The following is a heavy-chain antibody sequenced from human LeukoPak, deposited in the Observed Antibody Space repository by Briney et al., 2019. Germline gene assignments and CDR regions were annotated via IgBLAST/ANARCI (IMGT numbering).Heavy chain of an antibody. CDR3: AKATGSGSYYAYDAFDI. CDR2: IWYDGGNK. Sequence: GRSLRLSCAASGFTFSSYVMHWVRQAPGKGLEWVAVIWYDGGNKYYADSVKGRFTISRDNSKNTLYLQMNSLRAEDTAVYYCAKATGSGSYYAYDAFDIWGQGTMVTVSS. J-gene: IGHJ3*02. D-gene: IGHD3-10*01. V-gene: IGHV3-33*06. CDR1: GFTFSSYV.